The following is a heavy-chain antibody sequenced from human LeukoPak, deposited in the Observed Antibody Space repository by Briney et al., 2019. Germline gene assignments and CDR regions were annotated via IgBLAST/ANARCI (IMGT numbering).Heavy chain of an antibody. V-gene: IGHV1-18*01. CDR1: GYTFTNYG. CDR3: ARVALAEGDY. Sequence: GASVKVSCKASGYTFTNYGTSWVRQAPGQGPEWMGWISAYNGNTNYAQKFQDRVTMTTDTSTNTAYMELRSLRSDDTAVYYCARVALAEGDYWGQGTLVTVSS. CDR2: ISAYNGNT. J-gene: IGHJ4*02.